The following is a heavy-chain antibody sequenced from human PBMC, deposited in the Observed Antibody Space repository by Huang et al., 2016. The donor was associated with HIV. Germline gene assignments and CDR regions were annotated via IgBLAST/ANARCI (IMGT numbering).Heavy chain of an antibody. D-gene: IGHD6-19*01. CDR1: GFAFSSYG. CDR2: IGSDISYI. V-gene: IGHV3-21*02. J-gene: IGHJ5*02. CDR3: AYQQWLVGGLNH. Sequence: EVELVESGGGLVKPGGSLRLSCAASGFAFSSYGMNWVRQAPGKGVEWVAFIGSDISYIDYADSVKGRVTISRDNAKSSSYRQLDSLRAEDTAVYYCAYQQWLVGGLNHWGQGTLVVVSS.